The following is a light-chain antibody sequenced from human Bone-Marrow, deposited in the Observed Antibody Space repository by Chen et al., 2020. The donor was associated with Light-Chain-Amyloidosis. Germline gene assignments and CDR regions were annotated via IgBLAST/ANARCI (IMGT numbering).Light chain of an antibody. CDR1: QSLLYSNGDNY. Sequence: DIGMTQSPLSLPVTPGEPASISCRSSQSLLYSNGDNYLDWYLQKPGQSPQLLIYLGSNRASGVPDRFSGSGSGTDFTLKISRVEAEDVGVYYCMQALQTPRSFGQGTRLEIK. J-gene: IGKJ2*03. CDR2: LGS. CDR3: MQALQTPRS. V-gene: IGKV2-28*01.